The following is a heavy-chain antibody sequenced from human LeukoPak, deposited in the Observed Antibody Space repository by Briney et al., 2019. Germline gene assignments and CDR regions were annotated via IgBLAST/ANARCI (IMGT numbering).Heavy chain of an antibody. CDR3: ARDTYSSLEY. Sequence: GGSLRLSCAASGFTFTSYAMYWVRQAPGKGLEWVAVISYDESNKYYADSVKGRFTISRDNSRNTLYLQMNSLRAEDTAVYYCARDTYSSLEYWGQGTLVTVSS. CDR2: ISYDESNK. D-gene: IGHD6-13*01. CDR1: GFTFTSYA. V-gene: IGHV3-30-3*01. J-gene: IGHJ4*02.